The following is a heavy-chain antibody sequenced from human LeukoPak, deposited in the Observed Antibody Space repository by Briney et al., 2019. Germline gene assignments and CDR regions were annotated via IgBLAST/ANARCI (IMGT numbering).Heavy chain of an antibody. D-gene: IGHD6-13*01. J-gene: IGHJ5*02. Sequence: PSETLSLTCTVSGGSISSGDYYWSWIRQPPGKGLEWIGYIYYSGSTHYNPSLKSRVTISVDTSKNQFSLKLSSVTAADTAVYYCARERNGYPNWFDPWGQGTLVTVSS. CDR2: IYYSGST. CDR1: GGSISSGDYY. V-gene: IGHV4-30-4*01. CDR3: ARERNGYPNWFDP.